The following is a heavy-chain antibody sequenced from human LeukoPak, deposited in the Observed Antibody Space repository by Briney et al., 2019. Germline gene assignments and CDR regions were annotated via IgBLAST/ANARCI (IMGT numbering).Heavy chain of an antibody. V-gene: IGHV1-8*01. CDR1: GYTFTSYD. D-gene: IGHD6-13*01. CDR2: MNPNSGNT. J-gene: IGHJ6*03. CDR3: ARGPFAAAGTYRDYMDV. Sequence: ASVKVSCKASGYTFTSYDINWVRQATGQGLEWMGWMNPNSGNTGYAQKFQGRVTMTRNTSISTAYMELSSLRSEDTAVYYCARGPFAAAGTYRDYMDVWGKGTTVTVSS.